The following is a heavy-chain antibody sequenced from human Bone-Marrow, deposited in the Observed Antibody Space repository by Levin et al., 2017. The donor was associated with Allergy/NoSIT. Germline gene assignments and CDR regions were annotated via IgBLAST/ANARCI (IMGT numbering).Heavy chain of an antibody. Sequence: GGSLRLSCAASGFTFSNALMSWVRQAPGKGLEWVGRIKSKTDGGTTDYAAPVKCRFTISRDDSIHTLYLQMNSLKSEETGVYYCTTSGVGSSRGKYWGQGTLVTVSS. CDR3: TTSGVGSSRGKY. J-gene: IGHJ4*02. D-gene: IGHD1-26*01. CDR2: IKSKTDGGTT. V-gene: IGHV3-15*01. CDR1: GFTFSNAL.